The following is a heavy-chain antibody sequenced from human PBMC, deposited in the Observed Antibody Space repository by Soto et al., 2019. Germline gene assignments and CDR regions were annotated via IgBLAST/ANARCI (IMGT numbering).Heavy chain of an antibody. CDR3: AKANLFCSSTSCYDY. D-gene: IGHD2-2*01. CDR2: ITGTGGTT. J-gene: IGHJ4*02. V-gene: IGHV3-23*01. CDR1: GITFISYA. Sequence: VGSLRLSCAASGITFISYAISLVRQVPRKGLEWLSTITGTGGTTYYADSVKGRFTISRDNSKNTLYLQMNSLRAEDTAVYYFAKANLFCSSTSCYDYWGQGTLVTVSS.